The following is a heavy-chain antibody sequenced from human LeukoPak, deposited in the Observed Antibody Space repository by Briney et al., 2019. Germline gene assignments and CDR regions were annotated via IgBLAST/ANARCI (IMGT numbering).Heavy chain of an antibody. D-gene: IGHD2/OR15-2a*01. Sequence: GGSLRLSCAASGFTFSRYAMSWVRQAPGKGLEWVSSISASPYIYYADSVKGRFTISRDDSKNSLYLQMNSLRAEDTALYYCARGGLSGQRTDLFDIWGQGTMVTVSS. V-gene: IGHV3-21*01. CDR2: ISASPYI. CDR1: GFTFSRYA. J-gene: IGHJ3*02. CDR3: ARGGLSGQRTDLFDI.